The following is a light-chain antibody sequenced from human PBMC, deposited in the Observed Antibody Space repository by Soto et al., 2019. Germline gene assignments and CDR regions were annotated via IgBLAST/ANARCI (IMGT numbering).Light chain of an antibody. CDR3: QQRNSYPIT. V-gene: IGKV1-9*01. CDR2: AAS. CDR1: QGISSY. J-gene: IGKJ5*01. Sequence: DIQLTQSPSFLSASVGDRVTITCRASQGISSYLAWYQQKPGKAPKLLIYAASTLQSGVPSRFSGRGSGTEFTLTISSMPPEDFATYYCQQRNSYPITFGHGTRLEIK.